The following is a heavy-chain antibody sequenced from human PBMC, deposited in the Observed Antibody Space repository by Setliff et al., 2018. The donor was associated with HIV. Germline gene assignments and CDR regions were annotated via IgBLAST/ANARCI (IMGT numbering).Heavy chain of an antibody. V-gene: IGHV4-59*11. CDR2: IYGSGTT. J-gene: IGHJ4*02. D-gene: IGHD6-19*01. CDR1: GASMTSHY. Sequence: NLSETLSLTCSVAGASMTSHYLTWIRQPRGMGLEWIGNIYGSGTTKYNPSLRSRVTISVDKAKNQLSLSLDSVTAADTAVYYCATDPKGDGWAYFDSWGQGTLVTVSS. CDR3: ATDPKGDGWAYFDS.